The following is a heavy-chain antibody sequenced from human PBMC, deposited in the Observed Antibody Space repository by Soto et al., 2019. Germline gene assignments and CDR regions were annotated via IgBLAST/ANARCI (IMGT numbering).Heavy chain of an antibody. D-gene: IGHD3-3*01. J-gene: IGHJ3*02. CDR3: AKGWKYYDFWSGYRNKKLDAFDI. Sequence: GGSLRLSCAASGFTFSSYAMSWVRQAPGKGLEWVSAISGSGGSTYYADSVKGRFTISRDNSKNTLYLQMNSLRAEDTAVYYCAKGWKYYDFWSGYRNKKLDAFDIWGQGTMVTVSS. CDR1: GFTFSSYA. V-gene: IGHV3-23*01. CDR2: ISGSGGST.